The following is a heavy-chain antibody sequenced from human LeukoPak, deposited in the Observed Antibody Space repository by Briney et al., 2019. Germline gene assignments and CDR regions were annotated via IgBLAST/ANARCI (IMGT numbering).Heavy chain of an antibody. Sequence: ASVTVSCKASGGTFSSYAISWVRQAPGQGLEWMGGIIPIFGTANYAQKFQGRVTITADESTSTAYMELSSLRSEDTAVYYCARSYYYDSSGPQDAFDIWGQGTMVTVSS. CDR3: ARSYYYDSSGPQDAFDI. V-gene: IGHV1-69*13. J-gene: IGHJ3*02. CDR1: GGTFSSYA. D-gene: IGHD3-22*01. CDR2: IIPIFGTA.